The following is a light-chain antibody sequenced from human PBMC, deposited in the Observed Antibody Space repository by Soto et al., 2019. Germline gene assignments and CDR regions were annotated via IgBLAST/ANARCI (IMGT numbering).Light chain of an antibody. CDR2: EAS. V-gene: IGKV3-11*01. Sequence: DIVLTQSPAPLSLSPGERATLSCRTSQSVSSSLAWYQQKPGQAPRLLIFEASNRATGIPARFSGSGSGTDFTLNISSLDHEDFAVYYCQQRSSWPPYTVGQGTKLEI. CDR3: QQRSSWPPYT. J-gene: IGKJ2*01. CDR1: QSVSSS.